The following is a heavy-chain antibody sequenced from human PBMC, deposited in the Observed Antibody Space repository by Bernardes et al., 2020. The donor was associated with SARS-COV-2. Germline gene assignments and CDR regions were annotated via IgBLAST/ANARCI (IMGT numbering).Heavy chain of an antibody. CDR2: IYHSGST. Sequence: SETLSLTCAVSGGSISSSNWWSWVRQPPGKGLEWIGEIYHSGSTNYNPSLKSRVTISVDKSKNQFSLKLSSVTAADTAVYYCARVLGLWFGEKFLDYWGQGTLVTVSS. CDR3: ARVLGLWFGEKFLDY. D-gene: IGHD3-10*01. CDR1: GGSISSSNW. J-gene: IGHJ4*02. V-gene: IGHV4-4*02.